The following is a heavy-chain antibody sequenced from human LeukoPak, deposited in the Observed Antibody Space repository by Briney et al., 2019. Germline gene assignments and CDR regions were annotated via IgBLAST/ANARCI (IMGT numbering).Heavy chain of an antibody. CDR2: IWANGITE. CDR1: GFTFSAYG. J-gene: IGHJ4*02. CDR3: ARDASLYADDY. D-gene: IGHD2-2*01. V-gene: IGHV3-33*01. Sequence: GRSLRLSCAASGFTFSAYGMHWVRQAPGKGLEWVAVIWANGITEHYADSVKGRFTISRDNSKSTLYLQMNSLTAEGTAIYYCARDASLYADDYWGQGTLVTVSS.